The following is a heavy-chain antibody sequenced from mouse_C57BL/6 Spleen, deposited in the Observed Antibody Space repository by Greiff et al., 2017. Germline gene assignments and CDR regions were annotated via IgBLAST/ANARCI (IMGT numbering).Heavy chain of an antibody. CDR3: TLITTVVGRFAY. V-gene: IGHV6-3*01. J-gene: IGHJ3*01. CDR2: IRLKSDNYAT. D-gene: IGHD1-1*01. Sequence: DVHLVESGGGLVQPGGSMKLSCVASGFTFSNYWMNWVRQSPEKGLEWVAQIRLKSDNYATHYAESVKGRFTISRDDSKSSVYLQMNNLRAEDTGIYYCTLITTVVGRFAYWGQGTLVTVSA. CDR1: GFTFSNYW.